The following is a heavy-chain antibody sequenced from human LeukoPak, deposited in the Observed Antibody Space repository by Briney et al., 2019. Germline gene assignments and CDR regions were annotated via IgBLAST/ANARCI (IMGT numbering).Heavy chain of an antibody. CDR3: ARRYGSGSSGTFDY. Sequence: SETLSLTCAVSGGSISSSNWWSWVRPPPGKGLEWIGEIYHSGSTNYNPSLKSRVTISVDTSKNQFSLKLSSVTAADTAVYYCARRYGSGSSGTFDYWGQGTLVTVSS. D-gene: IGHD3-10*01. J-gene: IGHJ4*02. CDR1: GGSISSSNW. CDR2: IYHSGST. V-gene: IGHV4-4*02.